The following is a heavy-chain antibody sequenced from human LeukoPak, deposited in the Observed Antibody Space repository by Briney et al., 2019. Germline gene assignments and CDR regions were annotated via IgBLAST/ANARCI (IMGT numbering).Heavy chain of an antibody. CDR3: ARLEMGTTDY. D-gene: IGHD5-24*01. V-gene: IGHV3-21*01. Sequence: GRSLRLSCAASGFTFSSYSMNWVRQAPGKGLEWVSSISSSSSDIYYADSVKGRFTISRDNAKNSLYMQMNSLRAEDTAVYYCARLEMGTTDYWGQGTLVTVSS. CDR1: GFTFSSYS. CDR2: ISSSSSDI. J-gene: IGHJ4*02.